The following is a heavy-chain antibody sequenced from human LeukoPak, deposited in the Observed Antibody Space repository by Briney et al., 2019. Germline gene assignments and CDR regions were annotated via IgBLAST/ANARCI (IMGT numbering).Heavy chain of an antibody. CDR1: GYTFIRYH. Sequence: GASVKVSCKASGYTFIRYHMHWVRQAPGQGLEWMGRINPNSGGTNYAQKFQGRVTMTRDTSISTAYMELSRLRFDDTAVYYCARAKGAVDHNWFDPWGQGTLVTVSS. J-gene: IGHJ5*02. V-gene: IGHV1-2*06. D-gene: IGHD6-19*01. CDR2: INPNSGGT. CDR3: ARAKGAVDHNWFDP.